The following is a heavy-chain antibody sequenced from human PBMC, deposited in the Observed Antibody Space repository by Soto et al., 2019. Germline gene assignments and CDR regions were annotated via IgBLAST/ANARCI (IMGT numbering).Heavy chain of an antibody. V-gene: IGHV3-53*01. D-gene: IGHD1-20*01. CDR1: GLTVSSND. Sequence: GGSLRLSCAASGLTVSSNDMSWVRQSPGKGLEWVSVIYSGGSKHDADYVKGRFTISRDNSKDMAYLHMNSLSVDDTAVYFCAISSREHYNFGIDVWGQGTMVTVSS. CDR3: AISSREHYNFGIDV. CDR2: IYSGGSK. J-gene: IGHJ3*01.